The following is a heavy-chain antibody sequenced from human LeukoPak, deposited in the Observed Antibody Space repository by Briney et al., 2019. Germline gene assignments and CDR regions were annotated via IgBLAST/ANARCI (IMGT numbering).Heavy chain of an antibody. J-gene: IGHJ1*01. Sequence: PSGTLSLTCVVSGYSIRSGYWWSWVRQSPGKGLEWIGEILHSGTTNYNPSPQSRVTISLDTSNNQFSLKLTSVTAADTAMYYCGRNAAYCIDCWGQGILVTVSS. CDR3: GRNAAYCIDC. CDR1: GYSIRSGYW. CDR2: ILHSGTT. V-gene: IGHV4-4*02. D-gene: IGHD3-9*01.